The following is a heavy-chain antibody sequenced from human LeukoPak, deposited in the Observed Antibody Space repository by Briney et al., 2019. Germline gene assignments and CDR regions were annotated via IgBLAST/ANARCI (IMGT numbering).Heavy chain of an antibody. J-gene: IGHJ3*02. Sequence: GGSLRLSCAASGFTFSDYYMSWIRQAPGKGLEWVSYISSSGSTIYYADSVKGRSTISRDNAKHSLYLQMNSLRAEDTAVYYCARHCSGGSCPREAFDIWGQGTMVTVSS. CDR1: GFTFSDYY. CDR3: ARHCSGGSCPREAFDI. CDR2: ISSSGSTI. V-gene: IGHV3-11*01. D-gene: IGHD2-15*01.